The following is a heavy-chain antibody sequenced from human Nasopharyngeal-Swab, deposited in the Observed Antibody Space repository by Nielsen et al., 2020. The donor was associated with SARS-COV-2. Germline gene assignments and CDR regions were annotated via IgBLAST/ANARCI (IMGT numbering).Heavy chain of an antibody. V-gene: IGHV3-15*01. Sequence: GESLKISCAASGFTFSNAWMSWVRQAPGKGLEWVGRIKSKTDGGTTDYAAPVKGRFTISRDDSKNTLYLQMNSLKTEDTAVYYCTCSRRDRTVQGADWFEPWGQGTLVTVSS. CDR2: IKSKTDGGTT. J-gene: IGHJ5*02. CDR3: TCSRRDRTVQGADWFEP. D-gene: IGHD3-10*01. CDR1: GFTFSNAW.